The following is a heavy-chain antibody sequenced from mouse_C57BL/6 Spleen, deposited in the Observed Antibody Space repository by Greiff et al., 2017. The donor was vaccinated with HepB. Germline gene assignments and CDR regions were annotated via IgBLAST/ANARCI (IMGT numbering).Heavy chain of an antibody. CDR2: IYPGSGST. Sequence: QVHVKQSGAELVKPGASVKMSCKASGYTFTSYWITWVKQRPGQGLEWIGDIYPGSGSTNYNEKFKSKATLTVDTPSSTAYMQLSSLTSEDSAVYYCARRGLIPGYFDVWGTGTTVTVSS. V-gene: IGHV1-55*01. CDR1: GYTFTSYW. D-gene: IGHD3-3*01. J-gene: IGHJ1*03. CDR3: ARRGLIPGYFDV.